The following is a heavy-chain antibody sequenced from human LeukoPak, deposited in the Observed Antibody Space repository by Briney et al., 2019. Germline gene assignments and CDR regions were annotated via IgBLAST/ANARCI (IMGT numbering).Heavy chain of an antibody. CDR1: GFTFSVYG. CDR2: LSGDETYI. J-gene: IGHJ4*02. CDR3: AKIVAAGTDSSYFAY. D-gene: IGHD6-13*01. V-gene: IGHV3-30*18. Sequence: GGSLRLSCAASGFTFSVYGMHWVRQAPGKGLEWVALLSGDETYIDYTASVKGRLTISRDNSKNTLYLQMNSLRAEDTAVYYCAKIVAAGTDSSYFAYWGQGTLVTVSS.